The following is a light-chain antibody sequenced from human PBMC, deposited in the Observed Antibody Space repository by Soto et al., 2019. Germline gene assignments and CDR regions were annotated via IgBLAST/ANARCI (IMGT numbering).Light chain of an antibody. J-gene: IGKJ1*01. CDR2: GAS. CDR3: QQYDSWPRT. V-gene: IGKV3-15*01. CDR1: ESVAGH. Sequence: MTQSPGTLSLSPGERATLSCRASESVAGHLAWYQQKPGQAPRLLIHGASIRATGIPVRFRGSGSWTGFPLNNRSLQVGGFAVYYCQQYDSWPRTFGQGTKVDIK.